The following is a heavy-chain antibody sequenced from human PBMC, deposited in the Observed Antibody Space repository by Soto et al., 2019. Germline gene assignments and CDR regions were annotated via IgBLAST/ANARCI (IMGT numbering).Heavy chain of an antibody. J-gene: IGHJ6*02. Sequence: LKISCKGSGYSFTNYWIGWVRQMPGKGLEWMGIIYPGDSDTTYSPSFQGQVTISVDKSLSTAYLQWSSLKASDTAMYYCARGRTYYYTMDVWGQGTTVTVSS. V-gene: IGHV5-51*01. CDR3: ARGRTYYYTMDV. CDR2: IYPGDSDT. CDR1: GYSFTNYW.